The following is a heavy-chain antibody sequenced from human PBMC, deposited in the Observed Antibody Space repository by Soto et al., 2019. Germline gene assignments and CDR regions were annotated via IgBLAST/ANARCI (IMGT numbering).Heavy chain of an antibody. J-gene: IGHJ3*01. D-gene: IGHD4-4*01. V-gene: IGHV3-53*01. CDR1: GFTVSSKF. CDR2: MYSGGST. Sequence: GWSLRLSCAAAGFTVSSKFMTWVRQAPGKGLEWVSVMYSGGSTYYADAVKGRFTISRDNPENTLYLQMNSLRAEDTAVYYCARALVEVTSHPRLDAFDLWGQGTVVTVSS. CDR3: ARALVEVTSHPRLDAFDL.